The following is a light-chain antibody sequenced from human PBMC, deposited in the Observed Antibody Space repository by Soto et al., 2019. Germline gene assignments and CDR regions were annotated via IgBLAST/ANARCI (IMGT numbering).Light chain of an antibody. Sequence: EIVITKSPVTPSVSPGEGATLSCRASQFVSSNLAWYQQKPGQAPRLLIYGASTRATGIPARFSGSGSGTEFTLTISNLQSEDFAVYFCQQYHNGPPITFGQGTRLEI. J-gene: IGKJ5*01. CDR1: QFVSSN. V-gene: IGKV3D-15*01. CDR3: QQYHNGPPIT. CDR2: GAS.